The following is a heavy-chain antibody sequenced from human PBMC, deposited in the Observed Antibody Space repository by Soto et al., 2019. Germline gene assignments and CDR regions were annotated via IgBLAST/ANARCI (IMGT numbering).Heavy chain of an antibody. CDR3: AIDPGHDGNEYYTFGA. J-gene: IGHJ5*02. D-gene: IGHD3-3*01. CDR2: ISCAGTST. CDR1: GFTLNSYA. V-gene: IGHV3-30-3*01. Sequence: QVQLVESGGGVVQPGRSLRLSCAASGFTLNSYAMHWVRQAPGKGLEWVAVISCAGTSTYYADSVRGRFTISRDNSKDTVYLQLNSLRTEDTAVYHCAIDPGHDGNEYYTFGAWGQGTLVTVSS.